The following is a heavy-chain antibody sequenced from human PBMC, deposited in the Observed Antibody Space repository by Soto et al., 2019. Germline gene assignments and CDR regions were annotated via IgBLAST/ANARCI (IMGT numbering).Heavy chain of an antibody. CDR1: GFTFRSYS. J-gene: IGHJ6*02. D-gene: IGHD4-4*01. Sequence: GGSLRLSCAVSGFTFRSYSMHWVRQSPGKGLEWVANIRTGGSITYYVDSVTGRFTISRDNAKSSLYLQMNSLRAEDTAVYYCARVSTTISNYGMDVWGLGTTVTVSS. CDR3: ARVSTTISNYGMDV. CDR2: IRTGGSIT. V-gene: IGHV3-7*03.